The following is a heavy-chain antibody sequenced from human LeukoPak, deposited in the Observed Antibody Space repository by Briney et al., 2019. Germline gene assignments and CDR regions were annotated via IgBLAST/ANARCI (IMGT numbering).Heavy chain of an antibody. CDR1: GGSISSSSYY. J-gene: IGHJ5*01. D-gene: IGHD3-9*01. Sequence: SETLSLTCTVSGGSISSSSYYWGWIRQPPGKGLEWIGYIHSSGSTYYNPSLQSRVIISVDMSQNQLSLKVNSVTAADTAVYYCASGYGSGWFDSWGQGTLVTVSS. CDR3: ASGYGSGWFDS. V-gene: IGHV4-31*03. CDR2: IHSSGST.